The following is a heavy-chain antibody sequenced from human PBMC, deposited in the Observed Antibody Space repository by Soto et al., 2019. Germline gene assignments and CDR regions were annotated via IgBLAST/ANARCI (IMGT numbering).Heavy chain of an antibody. CDR3: GNGINGSNDYFDY. CDR1: GFTFSSYA. Sequence: GGSLRLSCAASGFTFSSYAMSWVRQAPGKGLEWVSAISGSGGSTYYADPVRGRYTISRANSKNTLQLQMNILTADATAVYYAGNGINGSNDYFDYWGQGTLVTVSS. D-gene: IGHD1-20*01. J-gene: IGHJ4*02. CDR2: ISGSGGST. V-gene: IGHV3-23*01.